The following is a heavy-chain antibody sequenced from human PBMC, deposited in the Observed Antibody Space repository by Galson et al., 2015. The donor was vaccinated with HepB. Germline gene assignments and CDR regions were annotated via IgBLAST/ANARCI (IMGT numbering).Heavy chain of an antibody. Sequence: SVKVSCKASGYTFSDHYIQWVRQAPGQGLEWMGWITPKRGDTNYAQTFKGRVTMTRDTSTSTAYLEVSGLRSDDTAMYYCARDDGYNSGWGYW. CDR3: ARDDGYNSGWGY. J-gene: IGHJ4*01. CDR1: GYTFSDHY. D-gene: IGHD6-19*01. CDR2: ITPKRGDT. V-gene: IGHV1-2*02.